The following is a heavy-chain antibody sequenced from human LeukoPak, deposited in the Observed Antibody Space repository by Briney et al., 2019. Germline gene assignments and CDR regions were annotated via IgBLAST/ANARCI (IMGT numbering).Heavy chain of an antibody. V-gene: IGHV3-30*18. CDR2: ISYDGSNK. J-gene: IGHJ6*02. Sequence: GGSLRLSCAASGFTFSSYGMHWVRQAPGKGLEWVAVISYDGSNKYYADSAKGRFTISRDNSKNTLYLQMNSLRAEDTAVYYCAKARAPIYYYYGMDVWGQGTTVTVSS. CDR3: AKARAPIYYYYGMDV. CDR1: GFTFSSYG.